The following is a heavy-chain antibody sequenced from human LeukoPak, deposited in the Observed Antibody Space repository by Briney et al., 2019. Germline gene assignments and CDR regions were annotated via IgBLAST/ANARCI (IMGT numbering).Heavy chain of an antibody. V-gene: IGHV1-18*01. Sequence: ASVKVSCKASGYTFTSYGISWVRQAPGQGLEWMGWISAYNGNTNYAQKLQGRVTMTTDTSTSTAYMELRSLRSDDTAVYYCAGDNGRRYFDWGQYYYGMDVWGQGTTVTVSS. J-gene: IGHJ6*02. CDR1: GYTFTSYG. D-gene: IGHD3-9*01. CDR2: ISAYNGNT. CDR3: AGDNGRRYFDWGQYYYGMDV.